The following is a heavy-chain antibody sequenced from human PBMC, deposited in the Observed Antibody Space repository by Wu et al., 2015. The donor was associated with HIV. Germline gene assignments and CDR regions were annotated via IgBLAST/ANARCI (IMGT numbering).Heavy chain of an antibody. CDR1: VTPLPAMV. CDR3: AVSSGDDAFDI. Sequence: QLVQSGAEVKKPGAVSEGLLQGVLVTPLPAMVSAGCDRPLDKGLSGWDGSALTMVTQTNAQKLQGRVTITRDMSTSTAYMELSSLRSEDTAVYYCAVSSGDDAFDIWGQGTMVTVSS. J-gene: IGHJ3*02. CDR2: SALTMVT. D-gene: IGHD3-10*01. V-gene: IGHV1-18*01.